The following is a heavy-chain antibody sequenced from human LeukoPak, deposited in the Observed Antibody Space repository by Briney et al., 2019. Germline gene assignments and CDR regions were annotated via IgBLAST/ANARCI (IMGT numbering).Heavy chain of an antibody. CDR3: ARGSGSYPFDY. Sequence: PSETLSLTCAVYGGSFSGYYWSWIRQPPGKGLEWIGYIYYSGSTNYNPSLKSRATISVDTSKNQFSLKLSSVTAADTAVYYCARGSGSYPFDYWGQGTLVTVSS. CDR1: GGSFSGYY. CDR2: IYYSGST. V-gene: IGHV4-34*11. J-gene: IGHJ4*02. D-gene: IGHD1-26*01.